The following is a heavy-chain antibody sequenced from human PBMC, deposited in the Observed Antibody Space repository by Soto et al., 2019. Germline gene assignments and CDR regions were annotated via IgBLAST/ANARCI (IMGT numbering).Heavy chain of an antibody. CDR3: AKDCGRQLGSFDY. CDR2: ISYDGSNK. D-gene: IGHD6-13*01. V-gene: IGHV3-30*18. CDR1: GFTFSSYG. Sequence: HPGGSLRLSCAASGFTFSSYGMHWVRQAPGKGLEWVAVISYDGSNKYYADSVKGRFTISRDNSKNTLYLQMNSLRAEDTAVYYCAKDCGRQLGSFDYWGQGTLVTVSS. J-gene: IGHJ4*02.